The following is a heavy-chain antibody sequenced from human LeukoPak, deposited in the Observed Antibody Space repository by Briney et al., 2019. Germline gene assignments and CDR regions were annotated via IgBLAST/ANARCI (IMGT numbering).Heavy chain of an antibody. V-gene: IGHV1-2*02. D-gene: IGHD1-7*01. J-gene: IGHJ6*03. CDR3: AREEYNWNSGLYYYYMDV. CDR1: GYTFTGYY. CDR2: INPNSGGT. Sequence: ASVKVSCKASGYTFTGYYMHWVRQAPGQGLEWMGWINPNSGGTNYAQKFQGRVTMTRDTSISTAYMDLIRLRSDDTAVYYCAREEYNWNSGLYYYYMDVWGKGTTVTVSS.